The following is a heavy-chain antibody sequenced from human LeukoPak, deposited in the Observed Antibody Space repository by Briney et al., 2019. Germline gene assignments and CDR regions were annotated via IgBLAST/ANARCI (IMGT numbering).Heavy chain of an antibody. Sequence: GGSLRLSCAASGFTFSSYEMNWVRQAPGKGLEWVSYISSSGSTIYYADSVKGRFTIPRDNAKNSLYLQMNSLRAEDTAVYYCAKAPAGNYYYYYMDVWGKGTTVTVSS. V-gene: IGHV3-48*03. J-gene: IGHJ6*03. D-gene: IGHD6-13*01. CDR2: ISSSGSTI. CDR3: AKAPAGNYYYYYMDV. CDR1: GFTFSSYE.